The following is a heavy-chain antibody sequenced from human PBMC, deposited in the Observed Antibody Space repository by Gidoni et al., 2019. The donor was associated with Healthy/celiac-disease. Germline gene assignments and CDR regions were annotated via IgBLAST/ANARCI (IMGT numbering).Heavy chain of an antibody. CDR3: GRIRAAADDRDYYMDV. CDR1: GFSLSTSGMG. V-gene: IGHV2-70*15. CDR2: IDGEDDK. Sequence: QFTLRESGLALVKPTQTLTLTCTFSGFSLSTSGMGVSWISQPPGQDLEWLARIDGEDDKYYITAMKTRLNNSKDTYKNQVVLTITNMDPEDTDTYYCGRIRAAADDRDYYMDVWGKGTTVTVSS. J-gene: IGHJ6*03. D-gene: IGHD6-13*01.